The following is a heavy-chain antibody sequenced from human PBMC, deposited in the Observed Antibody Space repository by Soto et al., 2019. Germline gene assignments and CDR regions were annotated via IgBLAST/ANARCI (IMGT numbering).Heavy chain of an antibody. Sequence: ASVKVSCKASGFTFTSYCMSWLRQAPGQGLEWMGWISAYNGNTNYAQKLQGRVTMTTDTSTSTAYMELRSLRSDDTAVYYCARGAGSIFGVVIIENYYYGMDVWGQGTTVTVSS. CDR3: ARGAGSIFGVVIIENYYYGMDV. J-gene: IGHJ6*02. D-gene: IGHD3-3*01. CDR1: GFTFTSYC. CDR2: ISAYNGNT. V-gene: IGHV1-18*01.